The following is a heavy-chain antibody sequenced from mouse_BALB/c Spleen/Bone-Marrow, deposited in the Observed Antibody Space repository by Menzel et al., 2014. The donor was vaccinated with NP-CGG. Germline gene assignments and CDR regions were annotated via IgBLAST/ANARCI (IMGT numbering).Heavy chain of an antibody. V-gene: IGHV1-81*01. J-gene: IGHJ4*01. D-gene: IGHD2-1*01. CDR1: GYTFTDYV. Sequence: VQLQQSGPELVKPGASVKMSCKASGYTFTDYVISWVKQRTGQGLEWIGEIYPGSGSTYYNEKFKGKATLIADKSSNTAYMQLSSLTSEDSAVYFCADGNYGMDYWGQGTSVTVSS. CDR3: ADGNYGMDY. CDR2: IYPGSGST.